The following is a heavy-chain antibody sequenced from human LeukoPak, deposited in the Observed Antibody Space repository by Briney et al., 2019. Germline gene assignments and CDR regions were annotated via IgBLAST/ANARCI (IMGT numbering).Heavy chain of an antibody. V-gene: IGHV3-21*01. CDR3: ARDYGDYGGVFDY. Sequence: GGSLRLSCAASGFTFSSYSMNWVRQAPGKGLEWVSSSSSSSSYIYYADSVKGRFTISRDNAKNSLYLQMNSLRAEDTAVYYCARDYGDYGGVFDYWGQGTLVTVSS. CDR1: GFTFSSYS. CDR2: SSSSSSYI. J-gene: IGHJ4*02. D-gene: IGHD4-17*01.